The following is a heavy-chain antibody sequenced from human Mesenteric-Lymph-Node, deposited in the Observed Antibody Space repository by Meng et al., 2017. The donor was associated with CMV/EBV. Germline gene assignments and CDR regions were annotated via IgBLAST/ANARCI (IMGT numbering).Heavy chain of an antibody. CDR2: IKSNTDGGTT. Sequence: LSCAASGFTFRHALLPCVRQAPGKGLELVGRIKSNTDGGTTDYAAPVKGRFTISRDDSKDTLYLQMNSLKTEDTAVYYGSTGAYFDYWGQGTLVTVSS. CDR1: GFTFRHAL. V-gene: IGHV3-15*01. CDR3: STGAYFDY. J-gene: IGHJ4*02.